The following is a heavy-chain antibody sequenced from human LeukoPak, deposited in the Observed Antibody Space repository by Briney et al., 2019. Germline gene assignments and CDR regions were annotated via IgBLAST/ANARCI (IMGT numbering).Heavy chain of an antibody. D-gene: IGHD6-19*01. CDR3: ARDFGTTGWHTFDY. CDR1: GDSVSSKNGA. Sequence: SQTLSLTCVVSGDSVSSKNGAWNWIGQSPSRSLEWLGRTYYRSKWYNDYAESMEGRMTISQDTSKNQYSLHLNSVTPDDTAVYYCARDFGTTGWHTFDYWGQGTLVTVSS. J-gene: IGHJ4*02. V-gene: IGHV6-1*01. CDR2: TYYRSKWYN.